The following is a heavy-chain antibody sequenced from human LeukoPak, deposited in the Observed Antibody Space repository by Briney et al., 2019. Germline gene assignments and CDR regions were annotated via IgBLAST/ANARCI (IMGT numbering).Heavy chain of an antibody. J-gene: IGHJ6*02. CDR3: ARGDYYGTGMDV. D-gene: IGHD3-10*01. CDR2: INPNSGGT. V-gene: IGHV1-2*02. Sequence: APVKVSCKASGYTFTGYYMHWVRQAPGQGLEWMGWINPNSGGTNYAQKFQGRVTMTRDTSISTAYMELSRLRSDDTAVYYCARGDYYGTGMDVWGQGTTVTVSS. CDR1: GYTFTGYY.